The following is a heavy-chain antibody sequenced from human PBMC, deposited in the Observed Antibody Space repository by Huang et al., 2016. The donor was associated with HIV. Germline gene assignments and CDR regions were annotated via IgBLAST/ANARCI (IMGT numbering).Heavy chain of an antibody. V-gene: IGHV3-30*02. D-gene: IGHD3-9*01. CDR2: IRYDGSDE. J-gene: IGHJ4*02. CDR1: GFTFSTCT. CDR3: AKDHDWSFDY. Sequence: QVQLVESGGGAVQPGGSLRVSCAASGFTFSTCTMHWVRQYPGKGLGWVAFIRYDGSDESYADAVRGRFTISRDNSINTLYLQMNTLTAEDTAVYFCAKDHDWSFDYWGQGTLVTVSS.